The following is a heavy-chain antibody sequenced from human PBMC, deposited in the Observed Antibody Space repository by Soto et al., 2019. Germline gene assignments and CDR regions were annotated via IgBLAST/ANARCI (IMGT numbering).Heavy chain of an antibody. D-gene: IGHD5-12*01. V-gene: IGHV3-33*01. J-gene: IGHJ6*02. Sequence: GGSLRLSCAASGGTFSSYGMHWVRQAPGKGLEWVAVIWYDGSNKYYADSLKDRFTISKDNSKNTLYLQMNGLRAEETAVYYCARGGYSSDDADDYYDYYGLDVWGQGTMVTVSS. CDR2: IWYDGSNK. CDR1: GGTFSSYG. CDR3: ARGGYSSDDADDYYDYYGLDV.